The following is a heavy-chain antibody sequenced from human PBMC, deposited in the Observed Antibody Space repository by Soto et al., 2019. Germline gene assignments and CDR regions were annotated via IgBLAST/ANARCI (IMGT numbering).Heavy chain of an antibody. Sequence: ASVKVSCKASGYTFTRYPLHWMRQAPGQSLEWMGWINIGNGNTKYLQELEGRVTITRDTAATTAYMELSSLRSDDTAVYYCAIENSVDAFDVWGQGTMVTVSS. D-gene: IGHD4-4*01. CDR3: AIENSVDAFDV. CDR1: GYTFTRYP. V-gene: IGHV1-3*04. CDR2: INIGNGNT. J-gene: IGHJ3*01.